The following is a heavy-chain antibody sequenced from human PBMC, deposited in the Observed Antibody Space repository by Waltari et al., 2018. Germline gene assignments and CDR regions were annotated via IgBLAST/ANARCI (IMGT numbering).Heavy chain of an antibody. CDR1: GFPFSSYS. Sequence: EVQLVVSGGGLVQPGGSLRLSCAASGFPFSSYSMNWVRQAPGKGLEWVSYISSSSSTIYYADSVKGRFTISRDNAKNSLYLQMNSLRAEDTAVYYCARDMGVMFQWGQGTMVTVSS. V-gene: IGHV3-48*01. CDR3: ARDMGVMFQ. CDR2: ISSSSSTI. J-gene: IGHJ3*01. D-gene: IGHD3-16*01.